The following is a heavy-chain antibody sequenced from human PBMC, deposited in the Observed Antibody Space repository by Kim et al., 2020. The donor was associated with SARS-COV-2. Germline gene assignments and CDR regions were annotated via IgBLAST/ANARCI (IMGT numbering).Heavy chain of an antibody. CDR1: GFTFSSYA. CDR2: ISYDGSNK. CDR3: ARGGGMMITFGGVTSY. V-gene: IGHV3-30*04. J-gene: IGHJ4*01. Sequence: GGSLRLSCAASGFTFSSYAMHWVRQAPGKGLEWVAVISYDGSNKYYADSVKGRFTISRDNSKNTLYLQMNSLRAEDTAVYYCARGGGMMITFGGVTSYWG. D-gene: IGHD3-16*01.